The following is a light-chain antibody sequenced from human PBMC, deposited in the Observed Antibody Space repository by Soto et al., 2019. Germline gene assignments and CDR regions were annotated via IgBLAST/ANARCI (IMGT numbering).Light chain of an antibody. J-gene: IGKJ1*01. CDR1: QSISRW. Sequence: DIQMTQSPSTLSASVGNRVPISCRASQSISRWLAWYQQKPGKAPPLLIYHASTLEGGVPSRFSGSRSGTEFTLTISSLQPDDFATYYCQQYNNFSPWPFGQGTKVDIK. V-gene: IGKV1-5*01. CDR2: HAS. CDR3: QQYNNFSPWP.